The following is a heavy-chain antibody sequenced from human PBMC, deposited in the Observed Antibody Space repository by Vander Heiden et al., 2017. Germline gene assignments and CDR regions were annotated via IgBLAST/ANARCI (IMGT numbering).Heavy chain of an antibody. CDR1: GFTFSSYA. J-gene: IGHJ2*01. Sequence: EVQLLESGGGLVQPGGSLRLSCAASGFTFSSYAMSWVRRGSGKGLEGGLGYRGRGEWKYYGGSGKGRVNNSRGKSKNKVDLENNRLGGEETGVKYCCKEGYYGRWGYLPLGRVFDLLGRGNLVTVSS. CDR2: YRGRGEWK. V-gene: IGHV3-23*01. CDR3: CKEGYYGRWGYLPLGRVFDL. D-gene: IGHD3-10*01.